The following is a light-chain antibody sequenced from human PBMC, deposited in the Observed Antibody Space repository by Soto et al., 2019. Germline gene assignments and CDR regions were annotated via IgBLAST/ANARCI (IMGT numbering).Light chain of an antibody. Sequence: DIQMTQSPSSLSASVGDRVTITCRASQSISRWSAWYQEKPGKAPKVLIYDASNLESGVPSRFSGSGSGTEFTLTISRLQPDDFATYYCQQYSSYWTFGQGTKVDIK. CDR2: DAS. CDR3: QQYSSYWT. J-gene: IGKJ1*01. CDR1: QSISRW. V-gene: IGKV1-5*01.